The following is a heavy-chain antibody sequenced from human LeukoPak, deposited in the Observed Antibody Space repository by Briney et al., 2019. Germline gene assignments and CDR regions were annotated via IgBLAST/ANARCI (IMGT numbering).Heavy chain of an antibody. J-gene: IGHJ4*02. V-gene: IGHV4-59*08. CDR1: GASISSYY. D-gene: IGHD5-18*01. CDR3: ASLPAAFPLGYGDY. Sequence: SETLSLTCTVSGASISSYYWSWIRQTPGKGLEWIGYIYYSGSTNYNPSLKSRVTISVDTSKNQFSLKLSSVTAADTAVYYCASLPAAFPLGYGDYWGQGTLVTVSS. CDR2: IYYSGST.